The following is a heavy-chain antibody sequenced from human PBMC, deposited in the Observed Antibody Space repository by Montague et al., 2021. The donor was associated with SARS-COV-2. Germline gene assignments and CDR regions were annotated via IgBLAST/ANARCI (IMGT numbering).Heavy chain of an antibody. D-gene: IGHD3-16*01. CDR3: ARNPGEYYGMDV. CDR1: GGSIRNYY. V-gene: IGHV4-4*07. J-gene: IGHJ6*02. Sequence: SETLSLTCTVSGGSIRNYYWSWIRQPAGKGLEWIGRIYSSGSINYNPSRKTRITLSVDTSKNQLSLRLNSVTAADTAVYYCARNPGEYYGMDVWGQGTTVTVSS. CDR2: IYSSGSI.